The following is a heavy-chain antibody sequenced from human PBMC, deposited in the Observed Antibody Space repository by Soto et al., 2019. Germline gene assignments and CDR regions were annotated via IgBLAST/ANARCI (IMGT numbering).Heavy chain of an antibody. D-gene: IGHD3-10*01. V-gene: IGHV3-53*01. CDR3: ARDQFYGSASSNYIYQYYYGMDV. J-gene: IGHJ6*02. Sequence: GGSLRLSCAASGLTVSVNYMSWVRQAPGKGLEWVSVVDTGGSTYYADSVKGRFTISRDNSKNTLYLQMNSLRVGDTAVYYCARDQFYGSASSNYIYQYYYGMDVWGQGTTVTVSS. CDR1: GLTVSVNY. CDR2: VDTGGST.